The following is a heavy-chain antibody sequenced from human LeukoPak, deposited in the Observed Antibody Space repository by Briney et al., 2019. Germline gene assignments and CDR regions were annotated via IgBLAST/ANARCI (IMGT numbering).Heavy chain of an antibody. V-gene: IGHV4-4*07. J-gene: IGHJ4*02. CDR3: ARHSMVRGANPPFDY. Sequence: SETLSLTCTVSGGSISSYYWSWIRQPAGKGLEWIGRIYTSGSTNYNPSLKSRVTMSVDTSKNQFSLKLSSVTAADTAVYYCARHSMVRGANPPFDYWGQGTLVTVSS. CDR2: IYTSGST. CDR1: GGSISSYY. D-gene: IGHD3-10*01.